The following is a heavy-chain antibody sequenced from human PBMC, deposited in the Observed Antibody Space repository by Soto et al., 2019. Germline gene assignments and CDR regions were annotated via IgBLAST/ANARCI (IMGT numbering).Heavy chain of an antibody. CDR3: ATPNCSGGSCYPPPRENYYYYGMDV. D-gene: IGHD2-15*01. Sequence: EVQLVETGGGLIQPGGSLRLSCAASGFTVSSNYMSWVRQAPGKGLEWVSVIYSGGSTYYADSVKGRFTISRDNSKNTLYLQMNRLRAEDTAVYYCATPNCSGGSCYPPPRENYYYYGMDVWGQGTTVTVSS. V-gene: IGHV3-53*02. J-gene: IGHJ6*02. CDR1: GFTVSSNY. CDR2: IYSGGST.